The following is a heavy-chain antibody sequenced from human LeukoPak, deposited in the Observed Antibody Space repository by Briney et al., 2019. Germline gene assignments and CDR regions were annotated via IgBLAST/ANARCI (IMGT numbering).Heavy chain of an antibody. Sequence: ASVKVSCKASGYTFTSYAMHWVRQAPGQRLEWMGWINAGNGNTKYSQEFQGRVTITRDTSASTAYMELSSLRSEDTAVYYCARVVRGYSYGTFDYWGQGTLVTVSS. CDR2: INAGNGNT. V-gene: IGHV1-3*01. D-gene: IGHD5-18*01. CDR3: ARVVRGYSYGTFDY. CDR1: GYTFTSYA. J-gene: IGHJ4*02.